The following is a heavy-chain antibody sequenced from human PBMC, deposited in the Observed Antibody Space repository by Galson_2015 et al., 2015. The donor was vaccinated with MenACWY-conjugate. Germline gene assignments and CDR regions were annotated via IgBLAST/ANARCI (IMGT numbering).Heavy chain of an antibody. CDR2: INAGNGNT. CDR3: ARAASPLTGYLKRDWFDP. D-gene: IGHD3-9*01. J-gene: IGHJ5*02. CDR1: GYTFTLYA. Sequence: SVKVSCKASGYTFTLYAMHWVRQAPGQGLEWMAWINAGNGNTKYSQKFQDRVTITRDISASTVYMELTSLGSEDTAVYSCARAASPLTGYLKRDWFDPWGQGTLVTVSS. V-gene: IGHV1-3*01.